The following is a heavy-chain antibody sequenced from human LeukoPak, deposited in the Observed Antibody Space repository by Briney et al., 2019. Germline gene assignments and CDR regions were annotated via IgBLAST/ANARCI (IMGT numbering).Heavy chain of an antibody. Sequence: TGGSLRLSCAASGFTFSTYAMDWVRQAPGKGLVWVSLINTDGSSTIYADSVKGRFTISRDNARNTMYLQMNSLRAEDTALYYCARDDSSARANYWGQGTLVTVSS. CDR3: ARDDSSARANY. CDR2: INTDGSST. J-gene: IGHJ4*02. D-gene: IGHD3-22*01. CDR1: GFTFSTYA. V-gene: IGHV3-74*01.